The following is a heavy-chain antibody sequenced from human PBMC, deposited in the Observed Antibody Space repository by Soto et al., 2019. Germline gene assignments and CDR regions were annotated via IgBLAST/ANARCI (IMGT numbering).Heavy chain of an antibody. CDR2: IVVGSGNT. CDR3: AAGRITMVRGAGGTWDY. V-gene: IGHV1-58*02. CDR1: GYTFTSSA. D-gene: IGHD3-10*01. Sequence: QMQLVQSGPEVKNPGTSVKVSCKASGYTFTSSAMQWVRQARGQRLEWIGWIVVGSGNTNYAQKFQERVTITRDMSTSTAYMELSSLRSEDTAVYYCAAGRITMVRGAGGTWDYWGQGTLVTVSS. J-gene: IGHJ4*02.